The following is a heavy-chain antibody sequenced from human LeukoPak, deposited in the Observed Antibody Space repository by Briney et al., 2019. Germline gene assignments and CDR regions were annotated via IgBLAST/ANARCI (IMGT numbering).Heavy chain of an antibody. D-gene: IGHD1-26*01. Sequence: GGSLRLSCEASGFTFGNYAMNWVRQAPGKGLEWVGRIKSKTDGGTTDYAAPVKGRFTISRDDSKNTLYLQMNSLKTEDTAVYYCTTDKYSGSYYRGIFDYWGQGTLVTVSS. V-gene: IGHV3-15*07. CDR3: TTDKYSGSYYRGIFDY. J-gene: IGHJ4*02. CDR1: GFTFGNYA. CDR2: IKSKTDGGTT.